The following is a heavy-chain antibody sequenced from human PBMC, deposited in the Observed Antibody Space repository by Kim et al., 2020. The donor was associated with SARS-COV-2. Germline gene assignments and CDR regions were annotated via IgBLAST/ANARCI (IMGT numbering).Heavy chain of an antibody. CDR2: IYYSGST. V-gene: IGHV4-39*01. CDR3: ARPSTMVIGGIDY. D-gene: IGHD3-10*01. J-gene: IGHJ4*02. CDR1: GGSISSTNYY. Sequence: SETLSLTCTVSGGSISSTNYYWGWIRQPPGKGLEWIGSIYYSGSTYYNPSLKSRVTISVDTSKNQFSLRLNSVTAADTAVYYCARPSTMVIGGIDYWGQGSLVTVSS.